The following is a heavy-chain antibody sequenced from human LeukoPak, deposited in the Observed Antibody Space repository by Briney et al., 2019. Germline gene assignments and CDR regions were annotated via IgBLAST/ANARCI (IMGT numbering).Heavy chain of an antibody. CDR2: LSSSGSAF. V-gene: IGHV3-48*03. D-gene: IGHD3-3*01. Sequence: PGGSLRLSCEDSGFTFRSYEMNWVRQAPGKGLERIAYLSSSGSAFSYADSVKGRFTIARDNAKNSVYLEMNSLRADDTAVYYCARSARLMKGVVEVTALDDWGQGTLVTVSS. J-gene: IGHJ4*02. CDR1: GFTFRSYE. CDR3: ARSARLMKGVVEVTALDD.